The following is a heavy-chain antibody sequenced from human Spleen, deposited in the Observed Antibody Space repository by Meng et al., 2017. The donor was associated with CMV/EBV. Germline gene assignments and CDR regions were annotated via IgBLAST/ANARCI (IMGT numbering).Heavy chain of an antibody. V-gene: IGHV4-59*01. J-gene: IGHJ3*02. CDR2: IYYSGYT. Sequence: ESLKISCTVSGGSINSYYWGWVWQPPGKGLEWIGYIYYSGYTKYYPALQSRVSISVDTPTSQFSLKLNSVTAADTAVYYCARVRSNGWYFPRAFDIWGQGRLVTVSS. D-gene: IGHD6-19*01. CDR3: ARVRSNGWYFPRAFDI. CDR1: GGSINSYY.